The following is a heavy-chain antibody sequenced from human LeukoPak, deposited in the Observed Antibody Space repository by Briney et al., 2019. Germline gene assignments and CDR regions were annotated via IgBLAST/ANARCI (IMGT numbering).Heavy chain of an antibody. V-gene: IGHV3-23*01. CDR2: ISGSGGST. D-gene: IGHD2-8*01. Sequence: PRGSLRLSCAASGFTFSSYAMSWVRQAPGKGLEWVSAISGSGGSTYYADSVKGRFTISRDNSKNTLYLQMNSLRAEDTAVYYCAKNLYCTNGVCPYNDYWGQGTLVTVSS. J-gene: IGHJ4*02. CDR3: AKNLYCTNGVCPYNDY. CDR1: GFTFSSYA.